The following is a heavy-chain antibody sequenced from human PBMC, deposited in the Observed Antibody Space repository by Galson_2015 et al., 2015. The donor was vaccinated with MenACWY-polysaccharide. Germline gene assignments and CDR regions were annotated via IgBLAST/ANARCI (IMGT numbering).Heavy chain of an antibody. Sequence: ETLSLTCTVFGGSISSYYWSWIRQPAGKGLEWIGRIYTSGSTNYNPSLKSRVTMSVDTSKNQFSLKLSSVTAADTAVYYCARGGDSAVAEYYFDYWGQGTLVTVSS. D-gene: IGHD6-19*01. CDR3: ARGGDSAVAEYYFDY. J-gene: IGHJ4*02. CDR2: IYTSGST. V-gene: IGHV4-4*07. CDR1: GGSISSYY.